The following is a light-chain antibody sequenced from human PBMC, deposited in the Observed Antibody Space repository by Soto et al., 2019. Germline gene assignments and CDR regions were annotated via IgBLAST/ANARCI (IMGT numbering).Light chain of an antibody. Sequence: DIVMTQSPDSLAVSLGERATINCRSSQSVLYSSNNKHYLAWYQQKPGQPPKLLIYWASTRESGVPDRFSGSGAGTDFTLPSSSRQAEDVAVYYCQQYYSTPWTFGQGTKGEIK. J-gene: IGKJ1*01. CDR2: WAS. V-gene: IGKV4-1*01. CDR1: QSVLYSSNNKHY. CDR3: QQYYSTPWT.